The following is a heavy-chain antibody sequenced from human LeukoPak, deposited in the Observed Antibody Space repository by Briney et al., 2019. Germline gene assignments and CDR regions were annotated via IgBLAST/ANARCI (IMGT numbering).Heavy chain of an antibody. J-gene: IGHJ4*02. Sequence: GASVKVSCKVSGYTLTELSMHWVRQAPGKGLEWMGGFDPEDGETIYAQKFQGRVTMTEDTSTDTAYMELSSLRSEDTAVYYCARDRDDYYDSSGYYFFDYWGQGTLVTVSS. CDR3: ARDRDDYYDSSGYYFFDY. CDR2: FDPEDGET. CDR1: GYTLTELS. V-gene: IGHV1-24*01. D-gene: IGHD3-22*01.